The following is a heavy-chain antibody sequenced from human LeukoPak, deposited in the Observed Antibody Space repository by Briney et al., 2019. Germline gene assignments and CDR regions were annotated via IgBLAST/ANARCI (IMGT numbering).Heavy chain of an antibody. J-gene: IGHJ4*02. CDR3: AKDPTMIVVVIPDY. Sequence: GSLLLSCAASGFTFSSYAMSWVRPAPGKGLEWVSAISGSGGSTYYADSVKGRFTISRDNSKNTLYLQMNSLRAEDTAVYYCAKDPTMIVVVIPDYWGQGTLVTVSS. V-gene: IGHV3-23*01. D-gene: IGHD3-22*01. CDR2: ISGSGGST. CDR1: GFTFSSYA.